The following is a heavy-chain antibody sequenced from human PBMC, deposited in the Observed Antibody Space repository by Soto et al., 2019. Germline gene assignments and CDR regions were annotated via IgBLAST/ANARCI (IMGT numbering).Heavy chain of an antibody. V-gene: IGHV3-73*02. Sequence: VEMVESGGGLVQPGESLKLSCAASGLTFSDADLHWVRQASGKGLEWLGRIIKKSNNYATTYGASAKGRFTISRDDLKNTAYLQMNSLKTEDTAVYYCIHYGSGSYSTDYWGQGTLVTVSS. D-gene: IGHD3-10*01. CDR2: IIKKSNNYAT. CDR1: GLTFSDAD. J-gene: IGHJ4*02. CDR3: IHYGSGSYSTDY.